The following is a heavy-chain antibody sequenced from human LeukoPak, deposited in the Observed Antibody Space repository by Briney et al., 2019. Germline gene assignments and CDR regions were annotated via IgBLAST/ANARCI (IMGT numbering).Heavy chain of an antibody. CDR3: ARDLWSGYDSVNWFDR. D-gene: IGHD5-12*01. J-gene: IGHJ5*02. Sequence: ASVNVSCKASGYTFTSYGISWGRQAPGQGGEWMGWISAYNGNTNYAQKLQGRGTMTTDTSTGTAYMELRSLRSADTAVYYCARDLWSGYDSVNWFDRWGQGTLVTVSS. CDR2: ISAYNGNT. V-gene: IGHV1-18*01. CDR1: GYTFTSYG.